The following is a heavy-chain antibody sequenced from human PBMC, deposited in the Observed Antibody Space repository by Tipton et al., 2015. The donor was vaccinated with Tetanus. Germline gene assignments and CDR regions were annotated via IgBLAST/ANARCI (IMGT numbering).Heavy chain of an antibody. J-gene: IGHJ5*02. CDR3: GSITAGT. V-gene: IGHV3-30*07. D-gene: IGHD3-10*01. CDR1: GFSFSDYG. CDR2: MSFDGSSE. Sequence: SPRLSCAASGFSFSDYGMHWVRQAPGKGLEWVAGMSFDGSSESYADSVRGRFTISRDNFRNTLYLQMNSLRAEDTAVYYCGSITAGTWGQGTLVTVSS.